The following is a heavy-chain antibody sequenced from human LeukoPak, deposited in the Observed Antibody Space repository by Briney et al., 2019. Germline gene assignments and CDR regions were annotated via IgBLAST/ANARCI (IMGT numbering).Heavy chain of an antibody. CDR3: ARSGSYWYY. Sequence: GGSLRLSCAASGFTFSSYAMHWVRQAPGKGLEWVANIKQDGSEKYFVDSVKGRFTISRDNAKNSLYLQMNSLRVEDTAVYYCARSGSYWYYWGQGTLVTVSS. V-gene: IGHV3-7*01. J-gene: IGHJ4*02. CDR1: GFTFSSYA. D-gene: IGHD1-26*01. CDR2: IKQDGSEK.